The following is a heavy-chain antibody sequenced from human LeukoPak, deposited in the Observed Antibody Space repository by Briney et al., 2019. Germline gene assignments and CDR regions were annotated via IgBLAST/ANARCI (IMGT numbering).Heavy chain of an antibody. CDR2: INTNTGNP. J-gene: IGHJ3*02. CDR3: ASKIGRWALDI. V-gene: IGHV7-4-1*02. Sequence: ASVKVSCKASGYSFTNYAMNWVRQAPGQGLEWMGWINTNTGNPTYAQGFTGRFVFSLDTSVSTAYLQISSLKAEDTAVYYCASKIGRWALDIWGQGTMITVSS. D-gene: IGHD4-23*01. CDR1: GYSFTNYA.